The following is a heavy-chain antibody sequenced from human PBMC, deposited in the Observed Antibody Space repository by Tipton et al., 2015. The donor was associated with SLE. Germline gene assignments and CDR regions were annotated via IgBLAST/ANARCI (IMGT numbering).Heavy chain of an antibody. CDR3: AREGYDSFYYYYYMDV. CDR2: IYSRGGT. V-gene: IGHV4-59*11. CDR1: GDSISSHY. D-gene: IGHD3-22*01. Sequence: TLSLTCTVSGDSISSHYWSWIRQPPGKGLEWIGHIYSRGGTNYNPSLKSRVTVSVDMSKNQFSLKLSSVTAADTAVYYCAREGYDSFYYYYYMDVWGKGTTVTVSS. J-gene: IGHJ6*03.